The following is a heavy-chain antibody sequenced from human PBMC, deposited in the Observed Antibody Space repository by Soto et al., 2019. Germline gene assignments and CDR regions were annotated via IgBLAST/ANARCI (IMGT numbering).Heavy chain of an antibody. CDR2: ISYDGSNK. Sequence: QVQLVESGGGVVQPGRSLRLSCAASGFTFSSYGMHWVRQAPGKGLEWVAVISYDGSNKYYADSVKGRFTISRDNSKNTLYLQMNSLRAEDTAVYYCARLRISSSDAFDIWGQGTMVTVSS. CDR3: ARLRISSSDAFDI. D-gene: IGHD6-6*01. CDR1: GFTFSSYG. V-gene: IGHV3-30*03. J-gene: IGHJ3*02.